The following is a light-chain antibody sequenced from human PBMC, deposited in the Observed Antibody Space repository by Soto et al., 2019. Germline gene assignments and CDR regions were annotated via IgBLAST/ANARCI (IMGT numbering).Light chain of an antibody. CDR1: TSNVANNF. Sequence: VLTQPPSVSAAPGQKVTISCSGTTSNVANNFVSWYQQFPGKAPKLLIYDDIRRPSGIPERFSASKSGTSATLGITGLQPGDEADYYCGSWDSSLTANVFGTGTKVTVL. CDR3: GSWDSSLTANV. CDR2: DDI. J-gene: IGLJ1*01. V-gene: IGLV1-51*01.